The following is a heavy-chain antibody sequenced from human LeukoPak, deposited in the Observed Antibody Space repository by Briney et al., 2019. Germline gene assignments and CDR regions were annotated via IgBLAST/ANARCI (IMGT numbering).Heavy chain of an antibody. J-gene: IGHJ4*02. Sequence: GASVKVSCKASGYTFTSYGISWVRQATGQGLEWMGWMNPNSGNTGYAQKFQGRVTMTRNTSISTAYMELSSLRSEDTAVYYCARWVPRYGRNYFDYWGQGTLVTVSS. CDR1: GYTFTSYG. CDR3: ARWVPRYGRNYFDY. CDR2: MNPNSGNT. D-gene: IGHD1-1*01. V-gene: IGHV1-8*02.